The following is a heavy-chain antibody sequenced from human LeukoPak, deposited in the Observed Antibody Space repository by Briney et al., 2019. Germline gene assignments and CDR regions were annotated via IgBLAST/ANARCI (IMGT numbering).Heavy chain of an antibody. CDR3: ARERSRKQHFFY. D-gene: IGHD5-18*01. J-gene: IGHJ4*02. CDR2: IYYSGST. CDR1: GGSISSSSYY. Sequence: SETLSLTCTVSGGSISSSSYYWGWIRQPPGKGLEWIGSIYYSGSTYYNPSLKSRVTISVDTSKNQFSLKLSSVTAADTAVYYCARERSRKQHFFYWGQGTLVTVSS. V-gene: IGHV4-39*02.